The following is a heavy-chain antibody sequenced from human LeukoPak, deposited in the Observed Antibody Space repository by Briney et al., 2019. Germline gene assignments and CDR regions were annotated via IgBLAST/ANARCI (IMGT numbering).Heavy chain of an antibody. D-gene: IGHD3-9*01. CDR3: ARDAYDILTGYYRGDAFDI. CDR1: GYTFTSYG. CDR2: INAYNGNT. Sequence: ASVKVSCKASGYTFTSYGISWVRQAPGQGLEWMGWINAYNGNTNYAQKLQGRVTMTTDTSTSTAYMELRSLRSDDTAVYYCARDAYDILTGYYRGDAFDIWGQGTMVTVSS. V-gene: IGHV1-18*01. J-gene: IGHJ3*02.